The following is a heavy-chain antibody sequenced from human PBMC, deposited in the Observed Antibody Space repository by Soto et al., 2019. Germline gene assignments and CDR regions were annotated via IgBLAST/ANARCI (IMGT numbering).Heavy chain of an antibody. V-gene: IGHV1-8*01. J-gene: IGHJ6*03. D-gene: IGHD6-6*01. CDR1: GYTFTSYD. CDR3: ARWGFAGGYSSSIYYYYYYMDV. CDR2: MNPNSGNT. Sequence: QVQLVQSGAEVKKPGASVKVSCKASGYTFTSYDINWVRQATGQGLEWMGWMNPNSGNTGYAQKFQGRVTMTRNTSISTAYMELSSLRSEDTAVYYCARWGFAGGYSSSIYYYYYYMDVWGKGTTVTVSS.